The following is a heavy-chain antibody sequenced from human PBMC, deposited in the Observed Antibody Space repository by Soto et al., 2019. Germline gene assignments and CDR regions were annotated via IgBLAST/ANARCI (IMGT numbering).Heavy chain of an antibody. CDR1: GGSISSGNW. CDR2: IYHSGST. D-gene: IGHD6-6*01. CDR3: ARATTYSSSREFDY. Sequence: PSETLSLTCAVSGGSISSGNWWSWVRQPPGKGLEWIGEIYHSGSTNYNPSLKSRVTISVDKSKNQFSLKLSSVTAADTAVYYCARATTYSSSREFDYWGQGTLVTVSS. V-gene: IGHV4-4*02. J-gene: IGHJ4*02.